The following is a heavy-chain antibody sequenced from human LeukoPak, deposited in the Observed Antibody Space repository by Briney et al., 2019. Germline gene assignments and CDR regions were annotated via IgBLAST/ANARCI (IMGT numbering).Heavy chain of an antibody. Sequence: GGSLRLSCAASGFTFSSYSMSWVRQAPGKVLECVSYISSSSSIIYYADSVKGRFTISRDTAKNSLYLQMNSLRAEDTAVYFCARFRGYCSGGSCYYEYYYYYMDVWGKGTTVTVSS. D-gene: IGHD2-15*01. CDR3: ARFRGYCSGGSCYYEYYYYYMDV. CDR2: ISSSSSII. J-gene: IGHJ6*03. V-gene: IGHV3-48*01. CDR1: GFTFSSYS.